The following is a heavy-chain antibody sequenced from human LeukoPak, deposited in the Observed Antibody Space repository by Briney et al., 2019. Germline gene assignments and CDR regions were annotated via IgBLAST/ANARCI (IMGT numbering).Heavy chain of an antibody. D-gene: IGHD2-2*01. CDR3: AKQGLGYCSSTSCWVDY. V-gene: IGHV3-23*01. CDR2: ISGSGGST. Sequence: PGGSLRLSCAASGFTFSSYAMSWVRQAPGKGLGWVSAISGSGGSTYYADSVKGRFTISRDNSKNTLYLQMNSLRAEDTAVYYCAKQGLGYCSSTSCWVDYWGQGTLVTVSS. J-gene: IGHJ4*02. CDR1: GFTFSSYA.